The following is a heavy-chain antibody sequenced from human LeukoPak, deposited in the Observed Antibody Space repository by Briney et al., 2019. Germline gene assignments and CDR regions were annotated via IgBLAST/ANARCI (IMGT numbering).Heavy chain of an antibody. CDR1: GFTFSMYA. J-gene: IGHJ6*02. Sequence: PGGSLRLSCAASGFTFSMYAMNWVRQAPGKGLEWVSGISAGGGSTNYADSVKGRFTISRDNSKNTLYLQMNSLRAEDTAIYYCAKGVLGYYYGMDVWGQGTTVTVSS. CDR3: AKGVLGYYYGMDV. V-gene: IGHV3-23*01. D-gene: IGHD3-16*01. CDR2: ISAGGGST.